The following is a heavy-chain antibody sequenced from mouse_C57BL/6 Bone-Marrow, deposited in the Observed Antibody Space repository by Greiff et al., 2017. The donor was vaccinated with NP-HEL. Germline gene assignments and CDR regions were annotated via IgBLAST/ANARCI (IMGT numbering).Heavy chain of an antibody. Sequence: EVQGVESGGGLVKPGGSLKLSCAASGFTFSSYAMSWVRQTPDKRLEWVATISDGGGYTYYPDNVKGRFTISRDNAKNNLYLQMSHLKSEDTAMYYCASYDGYYSWFAYWGQGTLVTVSA. D-gene: IGHD2-3*01. V-gene: IGHV5-4*01. CDR2: ISDGGGYT. CDR3: ASYDGYYSWFAY. CDR1: GFTFSSYA. J-gene: IGHJ3*01.